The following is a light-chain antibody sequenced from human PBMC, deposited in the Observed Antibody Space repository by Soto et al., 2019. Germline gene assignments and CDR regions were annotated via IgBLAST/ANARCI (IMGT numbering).Light chain of an antibody. Sequence: DIVLTQSPGTLSLSPGERATLSCRASQSVSSNHLAWYQQKPGQAPRLLIYGGSSRATGIPVRFSGSGSETDFTLTITRLEPEDFAVYYCQQYSSSPQVTFGQGTRLEIK. V-gene: IGKV3-20*01. CDR3: QQYSSSPQVT. J-gene: IGKJ5*01. CDR2: GGS. CDR1: QSVSSNH.